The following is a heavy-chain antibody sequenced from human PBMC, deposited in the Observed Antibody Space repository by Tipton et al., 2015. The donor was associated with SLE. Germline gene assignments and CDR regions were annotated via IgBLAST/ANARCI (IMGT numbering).Heavy chain of an antibody. J-gene: IGHJ4*02. CDR1: GFTFRSYS. D-gene: IGHD6-19*01. V-gene: IGHV3-21*01. CDR3: ARGEASGWDY. CDR2: ISSSGGFT. Sequence: SLRLSCAASGFTFRSYSMNWVRQAPGKGLEWVSFISSSGGFTDYADSVRGRFTISRDNAENSLYLQMNSLRGEDSAVYYCARGEASGWDYWGQGILVTVSS.